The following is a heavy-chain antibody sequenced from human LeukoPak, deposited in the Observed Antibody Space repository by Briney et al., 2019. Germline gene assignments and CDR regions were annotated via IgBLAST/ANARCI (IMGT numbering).Heavy chain of an antibody. J-gene: IGHJ6*03. CDR2: ISWNSGSI. CDR1: GFTFDDYA. Sequence: PGGSLRLSCAASGFTFDDYAMHWVRQAPGKGLEWVSGISWNSGSIGYADSVKGRLTISRDNAKNSLYLQMNSLRAEDTALYYCAKGGSAVGRHYMDVWGKGTTVTVSS. D-gene: IGHD6-13*01. CDR3: AKGGSAVGRHYMDV. V-gene: IGHV3-9*01.